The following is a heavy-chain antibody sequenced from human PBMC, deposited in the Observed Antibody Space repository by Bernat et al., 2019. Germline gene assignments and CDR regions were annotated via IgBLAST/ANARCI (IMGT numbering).Heavy chain of an antibody. J-gene: IGHJ3*02. D-gene: IGHD3-22*01. Sequence: QVQLVASGGGVVQPGRSLRLSCAASGFTFSSYGMHWVRKAPGKGLEWVAVISYDGSKKYYADSVKGRFPISRDNSTNTLYLQMNSQRAEDTAVYYCAKPEYYDDSSGYYQRSDDFDIWGQGTMVTVSS. V-gene: IGHV3-30*18. CDR1: GFTFSSYG. CDR2: ISYDGSKK. CDR3: AKPEYYDDSSGYYQRSDDFDI.